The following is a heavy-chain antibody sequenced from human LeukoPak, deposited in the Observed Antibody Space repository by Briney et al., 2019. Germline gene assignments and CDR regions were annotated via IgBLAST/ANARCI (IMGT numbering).Heavy chain of an antibody. J-gene: IGHJ4*02. CDR3: AKGGSGNFPFDY. CDR2: ITYSGGST. V-gene: IGHV3-23*01. CDR1: RFTFSSSA. D-gene: IGHD1-26*01. Sequence: PGGSLRLSCAASRFTFSSSAMSWVRQAPGKGLEWVSGITYSGGSTYYADSVKGRFTISRDNSKNTLYLQMNSPRAEDTAAYYCAKGGSGNFPFDYWGQGTLVTVSS.